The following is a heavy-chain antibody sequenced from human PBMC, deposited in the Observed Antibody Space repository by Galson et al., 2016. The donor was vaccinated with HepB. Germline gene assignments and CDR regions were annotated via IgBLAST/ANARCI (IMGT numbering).Heavy chain of an antibody. CDR3: AADPTVGPSSYYYGMDV. J-gene: IGHJ6*02. V-gene: IGHV1-69*06. D-gene: IGHD6-13*01. CDR2: IIPKFGTT. Sequence: SCKASGGTLTNYAISWVRQAPGRGLEWMGGIIPKFGTTKYAQKFQGRVTITADTSTSTAYMELSSLRSDDTAVYYCAADPTVGPSSYYYGMDVWGQGTTVTGSS. CDR1: GGTLTNYA.